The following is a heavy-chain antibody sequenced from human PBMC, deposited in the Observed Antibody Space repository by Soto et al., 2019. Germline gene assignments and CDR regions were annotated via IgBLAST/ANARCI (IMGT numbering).Heavy chain of an antibody. CDR1: GGSISSSSYY. CDR2: IYYSGST. CDR3: ASSYYYDSSGYYPFDY. D-gene: IGHD3-22*01. V-gene: IGHV4-39*01. Sequence: PSETLSLTCTVSGGSISSSSYYWGWIRQPPGKGLEWIGSIYYSGSTYYNPSLKSRVTISVDTSKNQFSLKLSSVTAADTAVYYCASSYYYDSSGYYPFDYWGQGTLVTVS. J-gene: IGHJ4*02.